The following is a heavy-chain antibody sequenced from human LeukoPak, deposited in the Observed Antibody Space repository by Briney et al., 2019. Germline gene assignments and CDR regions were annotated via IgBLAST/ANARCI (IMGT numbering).Heavy chain of an antibody. V-gene: IGHV1-2*06. J-gene: IGHJ4*02. D-gene: IGHD5-18*01. CDR3: ARGIPRSGYSYGPAYFDY. CDR1: GYTFTGYY. Sequence: ASVKVSCKASGYTFTGYYMHWVRQAPGQGLEWMGRINPNSGGTNYAQKFQGRVTMTRDTSISTAYMELSRLRSDDTAVYYCARGIPRSGYSYGPAYFDYWGQGTLVTVSS. CDR2: INPNSGGT.